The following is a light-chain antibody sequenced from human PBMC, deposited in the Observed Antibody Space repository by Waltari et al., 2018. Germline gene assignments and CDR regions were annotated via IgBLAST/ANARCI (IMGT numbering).Light chain of an antibody. V-gene: IGLV2-14*03. CDR1: TSDVGFYHY. Sequence: QSALTQPASVSGSPGQSITISCTGTTSDVGFYHYVSWYQHHPGKAPQLIIYDVFERPSGVLNRFSGSKSGSTASLTISGLRAEDEADYYGNSYTGGSSWVFGGGTKLTVL. J-gene: IGLJ3*02. CDR2: DVF. CDR3: NSYTGGSSWV.